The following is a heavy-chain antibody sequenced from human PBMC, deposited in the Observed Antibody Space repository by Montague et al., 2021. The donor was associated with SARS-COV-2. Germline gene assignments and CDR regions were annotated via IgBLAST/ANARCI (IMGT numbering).Heavy chain of an antibody. CDR2: HYYTGGA. D-gene: IGHD3-10*01. CDR1: GGSVGNWTYY. CDR3: AREFEGYFDH. J-gene: IGHJ2*01. Sequence: SETLSLTCTVSGGSVGNWTYYWCWLRQPPGKGLEWIASHYYTGGAFYNPSLMSSVTKSFDTYKNKSSLNMASATAADTAVYYCAREFEGYFDHWGRGTLVMVSS. V-gene: IGHV4-39*07.